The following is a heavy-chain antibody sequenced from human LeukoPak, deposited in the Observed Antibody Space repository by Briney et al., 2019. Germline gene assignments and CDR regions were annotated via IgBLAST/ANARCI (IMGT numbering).Heavy chain of an antibody. CDR2: INPNSGGT. CDR3: ARDQDYYGSGSYFLY. V-gene: IGHV1-2*02. D-gene: IGHD3-10*01. CDR1: GYTFTSYY. Sequence: GASVKVSCKASGYTFTSYYMHWVRQAPGQGLEWMGWINPNSGGTNYAQKFQGRVTMTRDTSISTAYMELSRLRSDDTAVYYCARDQDYYGSGSYFLYWGQGTLVTVSS. J-gene: IGHJ4*02.